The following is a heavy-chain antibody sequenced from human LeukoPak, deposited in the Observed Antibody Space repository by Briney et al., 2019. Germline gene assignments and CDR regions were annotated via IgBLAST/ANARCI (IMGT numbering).Heavy chain of an antibody. D-gene: IGHD2-2*01. CDR3: AKARGFCSSSTCRRDYMDV. CDR1: GLSFSSYG. V-gene: IGHV3-23*01. CDR2: ISGSGGSI. Sequence: PGGSLRLSCAASGLSFSSYGMSWVRQAPGKGLEWVSTISGSGGSILYADSVKGRFTISRHNSRNRLRLQMNSLRAEDTAVYCCAKARGFCSSSTCRRDYMDVWGKGTTVTIS. J-gene: IGHJ6*03.